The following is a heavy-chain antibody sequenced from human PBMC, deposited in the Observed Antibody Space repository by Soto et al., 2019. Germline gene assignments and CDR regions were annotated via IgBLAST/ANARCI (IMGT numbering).Heavy chain of an antibody. CDR3: AKDYLTGTVSPFDY. CDR1: GFTFSSYG. Sequence: GVSLRLSCAASGFTFSSYGMHWVRQSPGKGLEWVAVISYDGSNKYYADSVKGRFTISRDNSKNTLYLQMNSLRAEDTAVYYCAKDYLTGTVSPFDYWGQGTLVTVSS. J-gene: IGHJ4*02. CDR2: ISYDGSNK. D-gene: IGHD1-7*01. V-gene: IGHV3-30*18.